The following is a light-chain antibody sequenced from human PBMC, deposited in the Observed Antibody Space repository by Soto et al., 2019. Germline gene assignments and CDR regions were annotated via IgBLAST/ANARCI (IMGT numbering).Light chain of an antibody. CDR1: SYNIGKNL. J-gene: IGLJ3*02. Sequence: QSVLTQPPSASGTPGQRVTISCSGGSYNIGKNLVYWYQQRPGTAPKLLIFKNNARPSGVPDRFSGSNSGSSASLAISGLRSEEEADYFCAAWDDSLSAWVFGGGTKLPVL. CDR3: AAWDDSLSAWV. CDR2: KNN. V-gene: IGLV1-47*01.